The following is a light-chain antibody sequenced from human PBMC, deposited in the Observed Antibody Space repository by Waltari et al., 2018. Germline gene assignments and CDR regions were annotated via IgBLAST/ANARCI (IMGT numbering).Light chain of an antibody. CDR1: QTVNSW. V-gene: IGKV1-5*03. Sequence: DLQMTQSPSTLSASMGDRVTITCRASQTVNSWLAWYQQKPGQAPKLRIYKTSALESGVPSRLRGSGSGTEFTLTISSLQPADFATYYCQQYNSYPYTFGQGTNLEI. J-gene: IGKJ2*01. CDR3: QQYNSYPYT. CDR2: KTS.